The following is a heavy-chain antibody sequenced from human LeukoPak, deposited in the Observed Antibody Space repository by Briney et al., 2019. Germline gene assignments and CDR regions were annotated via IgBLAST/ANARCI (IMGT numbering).Heavy chain of an antibody. V-gene: IGHV3-30*18. J-gene: IGHJ6*02. CDR2: ISYDGSNK. CDR3: AKVRSSGWHEPYHYYGMDV. CDR1: GFTFSSYG. D-gene: IGHD6-19*01. Sequence: GGSLRLSCAASGFTFSSYGMHWVRQAPGKGLEWVAVISYDGSNKYYADSVKGRFTISRANSKNTVYLQMNSLKTEDTAIYYCAKVRSSGWHEPYHYYGMDVWGQGTTVIVSS.